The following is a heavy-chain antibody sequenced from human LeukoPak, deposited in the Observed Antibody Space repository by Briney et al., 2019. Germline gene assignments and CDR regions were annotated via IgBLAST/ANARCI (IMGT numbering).Heavy chain of an antibody. V-gene: IGHV3-48*04. CDR1: GFTFSSYS. J-gene: IGHJ4*02. CDR2: ISSSSSTI. CDR3: AREGGDIVVVPAAILGGSDY. Sequence: GGSLRLSCAASGFTFSSYSMNWVRQAPGKGLEWVPYISSSSSTIYYADSVKGRFTISRDNAKNSLYLQMNSLRAEDTAVYYCAREGGDIVVVPAAILGGSDYWGQGTLVTVSS. D-gene: IGHD2-2*02.